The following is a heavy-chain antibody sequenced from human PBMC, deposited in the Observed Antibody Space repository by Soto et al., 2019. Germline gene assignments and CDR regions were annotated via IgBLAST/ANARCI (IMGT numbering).Heavy chain of an antibody. V-gene: IGHV3-23*01. CDR2: INDAGRDT. D-gene: IGHD2-15*01. J-gene: IGHJ4*02. CDR1: GFTFSSYA. Sequence: GGSLRLSCAASGFTFSSYAMSWVRQAPGKGLEWVSAINDAGRDTYSADSVRGRFTISRDNSKNTLYLQMDSLRAEDTAIYYCAKGSADGRPYYFDSWGQGSLVTVSS. CDR3: AKGSADGRPYYFDS.